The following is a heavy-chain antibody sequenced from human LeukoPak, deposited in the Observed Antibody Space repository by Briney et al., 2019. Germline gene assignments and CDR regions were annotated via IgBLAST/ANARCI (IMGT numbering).Heavy chain of an antibody. CDR2: IYYSGTT. V-gene: IGHV4-39*07. J-gene: IGHJ6*03. CDR3: ARDFSSSSTVYYYYYMDV. CDR1: GDSINNYY. Sequence: SETLSLTCTVSGDSINNYYWGWVRQPPGKGLEWIGTIYYSGTTYYNPSLKSRVTISIDTSKNHFSLKLSSVTAADTAIYYCARDFSSSSTVYYYYYMDVWGKGTTVTVSS. D-gene: IGHD6-6*01.